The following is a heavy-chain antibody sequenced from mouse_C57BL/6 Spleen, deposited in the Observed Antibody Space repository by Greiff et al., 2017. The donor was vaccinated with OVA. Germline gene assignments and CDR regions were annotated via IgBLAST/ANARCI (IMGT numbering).Heavy chain of an antibody. CDR3: ARVYYGDSYYAMDY. V-gene: IGHV2-9*01. J-gene: IGHJ4*01. CDR2: IWGGGST. D-gene: IGHD2-13*01. Sequence: VQGVESGPGLVAPSQSLSITCTVSGFSLTSYGVDWVRQPPGKGLEWLGVIWGGGSTTYNSALMSRLSISKDNSKSQVFLKMNSLQTDDTAMYYCARVYYGDSYYAMDYWGQGTSVTVSA. CDR1: GFSLTSYG.